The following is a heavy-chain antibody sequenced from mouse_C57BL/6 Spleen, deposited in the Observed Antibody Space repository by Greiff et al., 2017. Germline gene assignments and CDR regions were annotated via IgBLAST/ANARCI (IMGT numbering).Heavy chain of an antibody. Sequence: VQLQQSVAELVRPGASVKLSCTASGFNIKNTYMHWVKQRPEPGLVWIGRIDPANGNTKFAPKFQGKATITADTSSNTAYLQLSSLTSEDTAIYYCASLYYYGSSSFDYWGQGTTLTVSS. J-gene: IGHJ2*01. V-gene: IGHV14-3*01. CDR3: ASLYYYGSSSFDY. D-gene: IGHD1-1*01. CDR1: GFNIKNTY. CDR2: IDPANGNT.